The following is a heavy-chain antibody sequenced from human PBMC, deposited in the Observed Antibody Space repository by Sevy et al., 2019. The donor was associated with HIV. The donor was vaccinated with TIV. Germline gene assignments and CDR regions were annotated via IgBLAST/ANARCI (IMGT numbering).Heavy chain of an antibody. Sequence: GGSLRLSCAVSGFTFSNYWMSWVRQAPGKGLEWVANINEDRSEKYYVGSVKGRFTISRDNARNSLYLEMNNLRTEDTVVYYCGSSVNSGWSGAFDIWGQGTMVTVSS. CDR1: GFTFSNYW. V-gene: IGHV3-7*01. CDR2: INEDRSEK. CDR3: GSSVNSGWSGAFDI. J-gene: IGHJ3*02. D-gene: IGHD6-19*01.